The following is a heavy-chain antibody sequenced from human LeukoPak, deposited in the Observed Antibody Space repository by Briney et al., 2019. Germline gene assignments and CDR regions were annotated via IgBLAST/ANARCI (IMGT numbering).Heavy chain of an antibody. CDR3: ARDLYQWLPSTRPRDYYYYMDV. Sequence: ASVKVSCKASGYTFTGYYIHWVRQAPGQGLAYMGWINPNSGGTNYAQKFQGRVTMTRDTSISTAYMELSRLRSDDTAVYYCARDLYQWLPSTRPRDYYYYMDVWGEGTTVTASS. J-gene: IGHJ6*03. V-gene: IGHV1-2*02. CDR1: GYTFTGYY. D-gene: IGHD6-19*01. CDR2: INPNSGGT.